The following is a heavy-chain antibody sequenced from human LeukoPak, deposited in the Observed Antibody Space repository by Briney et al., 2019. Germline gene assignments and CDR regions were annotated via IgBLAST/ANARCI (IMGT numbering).Heavy chain of an antibody. CDR3: SRAPTTMAYFDS. J-gene: IGHJ4*02. D-gene: IGHD5-18*01. CDR1: GFTFIDHY. CDR2: IRNKANSYTT. Sequence: GGSLRLSCGASGFTFIDHYIHWVRPAPGKGLEWVGRIRNKANSYTTEYAESVKGRFTISRDDSKNSVYLQMNSLKIEDTAVYYCSRAPTTMAYFDSWGQGTLVTVSS. V-gene: IGHV3-72*01.